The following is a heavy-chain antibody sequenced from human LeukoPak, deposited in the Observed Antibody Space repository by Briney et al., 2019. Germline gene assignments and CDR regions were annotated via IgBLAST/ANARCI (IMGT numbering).Heavy chain of an antibody. J-gene: IGHJ3*02. CDR2: IHFGGKT. V-gene: IGHV4-39*01. D-gene: IGHD3-22*01. CDR1: GGSISTSSYY. Sequence: PSETLSLTCTVSGGSISTSSYYWGWQRQPPEKELDSLGSIHFGGKTYYTPYMKSRFTISIDTSKKQFSLKLSSVTAADTAVYYCATFYYDTRSFDMWGQGTMVTVSS. CDR3: ATFYYDTRSFDM.